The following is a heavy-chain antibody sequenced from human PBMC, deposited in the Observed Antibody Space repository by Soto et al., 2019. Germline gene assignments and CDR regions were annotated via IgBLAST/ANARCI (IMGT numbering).Heavy chain of an antibody. CDR2: VYYSGST. D-gene: IGHD1-1*01. CDR1: GGSISSYY. CDR3: ARLNRYNFPYCFDF. J-gene: IGHJ4*02. Sequence: SETLSLTCTVSGGSISSYYWSWIRQRPGKGLEWIGYVYYSGSTNYNPSLKSRVTISVDTSKNQFSLRLSSVTAADTAVYYCARLNRYNFPYCFDFWGQGTLVSVSS. V-gene: IGHV4-59*01.